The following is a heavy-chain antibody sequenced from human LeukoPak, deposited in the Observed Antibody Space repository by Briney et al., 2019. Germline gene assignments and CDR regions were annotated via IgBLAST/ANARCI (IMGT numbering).Heavy chain of an antibody. J-gene: IGHJ3*02. V-gene: IGHV4-39*01. D-gene: IGHD3-10*01. CDR2: IYYSGST. CDR1: GGSISSSSYY. Sequence: PSETLSLTCTVSGGSISSSSYYWGWIRQPPGKGLEWIGSIYYSGSTYYNPSLKSRVTISVDTSKNQFSLKLSSVTAADTAVYYCARGRDMFRGVIIGGYSFDIWGLGTMVTVSS. CDR3: ARGRDMFRGVIIGGYSFDI.